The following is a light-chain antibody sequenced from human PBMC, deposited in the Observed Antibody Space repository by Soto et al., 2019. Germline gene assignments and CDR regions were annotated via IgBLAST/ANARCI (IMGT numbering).Light chain of an antibody. Sequence: EIVLPQSPATLSLSPGERATLSGRASQSVSSYLAWYQQTPGQAPRLLIYDASNRATGIPARFSGSGSGTDFTLTISGLQAEDFATYYCQQCHATPLTVGQGTRLEIK. CDR1: QSVSSY. CDR3: QQCHATPLT. J-gene: IGKJ5*01. CDR2: DAS. V-gene: IGKV3-11*01.